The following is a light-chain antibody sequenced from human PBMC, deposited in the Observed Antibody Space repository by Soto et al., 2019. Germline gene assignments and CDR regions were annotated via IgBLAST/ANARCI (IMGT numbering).Light chain of an antibody. J-gene: IGKJ1*01. Sequence: GERTSRWWRSLQSVSSSHLAWYRQKPGQVPRLLIYDASSRATGIPDRFSGSGSGTDFTRSICRLEPEAFAVYYCQQYGTSPPGPCGQGTKVAIK. CDR3: QQYGTSPPGP. CDR1: QSVSSSH. CDR2: DAS. V-gene: IGKV3-20*01.